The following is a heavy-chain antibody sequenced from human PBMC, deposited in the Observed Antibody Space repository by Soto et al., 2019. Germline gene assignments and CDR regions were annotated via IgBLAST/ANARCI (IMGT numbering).Heavy chain of an antibody. Sequence: SETLSLTCTVSGGSISISPYYWGWIRQPPGKGLEWIGSMCYTGSTSYNPSLKSRVTIFVDTSKNQFSLKLTSVTAADTAVYYCARRMAAAGTHYFDYWGQGTLVTVSS. CDR2: MCYTGST. V-gene: IGHV4-39*01. J-gene: IGHJ4*02. D-gene: IGHD6-13*01. CDR1: GGSISISPYY. CDR3: ARRMAAAGTHYFDY.